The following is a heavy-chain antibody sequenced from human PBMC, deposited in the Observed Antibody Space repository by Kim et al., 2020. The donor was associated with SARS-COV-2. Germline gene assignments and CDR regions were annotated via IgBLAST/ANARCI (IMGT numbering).Heavy chain of an antibody. Sequence: SETLSLTCTVSGGSISSYYWSWIRQPPGKGLEWIGYIYYSGSTNYNPSLKSRVTISVDTSKNQFSLKLSSVTAADTAVYYCARGRGMRNQPRYCSGGSCSYYYYGMDVWGQGTTVTVSS. CDR2: IYYSGST. CDR1: GGSISSYY. J-gene: IGHJ6*02. CDR3: ARGRGMRNQPRYCSGGSCSYYYYGMDV. D-gene: IGHD2-15*01. V-gene: IGHV4-59*13.